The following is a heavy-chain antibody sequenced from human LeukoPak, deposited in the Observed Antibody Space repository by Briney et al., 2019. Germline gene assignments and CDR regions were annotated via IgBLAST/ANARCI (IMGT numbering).Heavy chain of an antibody. CDR1: GYNFPYYW. J-gene: IGHJ4*02. Sequence: GESLKISCKGSGYNFPYYWIAWVRQMPGKGLEWMGIIYPGDSDTRYSPSFQGQVTISADMSITTAYLRWNSLKASDTAMYYCARADGYTAHFDSWGQGTLATVSS. CDR2: IYPGDSDT. CDR3: ARADGYTAHFDS. V-gene: IGHV5-51*01. D-gene: IGHD5-24*01.